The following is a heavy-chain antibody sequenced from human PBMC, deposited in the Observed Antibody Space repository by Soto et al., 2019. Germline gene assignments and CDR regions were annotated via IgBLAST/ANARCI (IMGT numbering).Heavy chain of an antibody. V-gene: IGHV3-23*01. Sequence: GGSLRLSCAASGFTFSTYAMTWVRQAPGKGLEWVSAISGSGGSTYDADSVKGRFTISRDSSKNTLYLQMNSLRAEDTAVYYCAKAFDSSGYYLRSGIDYWGQGTLVTVSS. D-gene: IGHD3-22*01. CDR2: ISGSGGST. J-gene: IGHJ4*02. CDR1: GFTFSTYA. CDR3: AKAFDSSGYYLRSGIDY.